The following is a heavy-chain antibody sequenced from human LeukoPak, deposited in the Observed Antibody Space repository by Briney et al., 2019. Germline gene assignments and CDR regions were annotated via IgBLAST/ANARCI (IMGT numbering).Heavy chain of an antibody. Sequence: PGGSLRLSYAASGFTFSSYGMHWVRQAPGKGLEWVAIIWYDGSKKYYADSVEGRFTISRDNSKNTLYLQMNSLRAEDTAVYFCAREAVSYFYFDYWGQGTLVTVSS. J-gene: IGHJ4*02. D-gene: IGHD3-10*01. CDR1: GFTFSSYG. CDR3: AREAVSYFYFDY. CDR2: IWYDGSKK. V-gene: IGHV3-33*01.